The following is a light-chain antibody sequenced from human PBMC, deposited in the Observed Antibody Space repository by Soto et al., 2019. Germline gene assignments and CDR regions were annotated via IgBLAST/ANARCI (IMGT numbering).Light chain of an antibody. J-gene: IGKJ1*01. Sequence: EKVITQSPATLSVSPGARATLSCRASQSVSTNLAWYQQKPGQAPRLLIYGASTRATGVPARFSGSGSGTEFTLTISSLQSEDFAVYYCQQYNNWPPWTFGQGTKVDIK. CDR1: QSVSTN. CDR3: QQYNNWPPWT. V-gene: IGKV3-15*01. CDR2: GAS.